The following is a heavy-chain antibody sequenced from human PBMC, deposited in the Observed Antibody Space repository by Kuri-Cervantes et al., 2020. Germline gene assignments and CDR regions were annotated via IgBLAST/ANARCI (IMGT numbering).Heavy chain of an antibody. V-gene: IGHV3-7*01. CDR2: IKQDGSEK. CDR3: ARDQKFAYYYDSSGYYGGWFDP. CDR1: GFTFSSYW. D-gene: IGHD3-22*01. Sequence: LSLTCAASGFTFSSYWMSWARQAPGKGLEWVANIKQDGSEKYYADSVKGRFTISRDNAKNSLYLQMNSLRAEDTAVYYCARDQKFAYYYDSSGYYGGWFDPWGQGTLVTVSS. J-gene: IGHJ5*02.